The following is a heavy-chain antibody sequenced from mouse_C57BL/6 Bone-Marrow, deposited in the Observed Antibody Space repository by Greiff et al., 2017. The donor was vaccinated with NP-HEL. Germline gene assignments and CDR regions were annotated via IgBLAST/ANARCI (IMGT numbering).Heavy chain of an antibody. CDR3: ARDRLTTVVSYWYFDV. D-gene: IGHD1-1*01. Sequence: EVQLVESGGGLVKPGGSLKLSCAASGFTFSSYAMSWVRQTPEKRLEWVATISDGGSYTYYPDNVKGRFTISRDNAKNNLYLQMSHLKSEDTAMYYCARDRLTTVVSYWYFDVWGTGTTVTVSS. CDR1: GFTFSSYA. CDR2: ISDGGSYT. J-gene: IGHJ1*03. V-gene: IGHV5-4*01.